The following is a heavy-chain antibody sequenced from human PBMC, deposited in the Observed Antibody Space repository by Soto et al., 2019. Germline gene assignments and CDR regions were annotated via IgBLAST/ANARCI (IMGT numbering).Heavy chain of an antibody. Sequence: QVQLVESGGGVVQPGRSLRLSCAASGFTFSSYGMHWVRQAPGKGLEWVAVIWYDGSNKYYADSVKGRFTISRDNSKTTLYLQRNSLRAEDTAVYYCAREWFGSPSLYYYGMDVWGQGTTVTVSS. J-gene: IGHJ6*02. V-gene: IGHV3-33*01. CDR3: AREWFGSPSLYYYGMDV. D-gene: IGHD3-10*01. CDR1: GFTFSSYG. CDR2: IWYDGSNK.